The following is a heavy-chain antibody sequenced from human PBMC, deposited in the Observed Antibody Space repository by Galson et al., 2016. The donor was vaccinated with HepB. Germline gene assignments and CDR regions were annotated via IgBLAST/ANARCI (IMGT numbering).Heavy chain of an antibody. J-gene: IGHJ4*02. CDR2: IGNTDVPT. CDR3: AKVGASDY. CDR1: GFTFSRYA. D-gene: IGHD1-26*01. Sequence: SLRLSCAASGFTFSRYAMSWVRQAPGKGLQWVSAIGNTDVPTIYADSVKGRFTISRDNSKNTLYLQMKSLRVEDTAVYYCAKVGASDYWGQGTLVTVSS. V-gene: IGHV3-23*01.